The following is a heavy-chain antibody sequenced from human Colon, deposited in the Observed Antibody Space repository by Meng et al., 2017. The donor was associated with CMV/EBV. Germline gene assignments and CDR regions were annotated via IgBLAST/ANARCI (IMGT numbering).Heavy chain of an antibody. CDR1: GFTFSNVW. Sequence: ESLKISCAASGFTFSNVWMSWIRQPPGKGLEWIGEINHSGSTNYNPSLKSRVTISVDTSKNQFSLKLSSVTAADTAVYYCARRRYSYGYGYWGQGTLVTVSS. D-gene: IGHD5-18*01. V-gene: IGHV4-34*01. CDR2: INHSGST. CDR3: ARRRYSYGYGY. J-gene: IGHJ4*02.